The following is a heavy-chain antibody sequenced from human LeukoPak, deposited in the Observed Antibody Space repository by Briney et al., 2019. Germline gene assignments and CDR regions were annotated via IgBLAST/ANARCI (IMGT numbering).Heavy chain of an antibody. CDR2: IYTSGST. V-gene: IGHV4-39*07. Sequence: PSETLSLTCTVSGGSISSSSYYWGWIRQPPGKGLEWIGRIYTSGSTNFDPSLKSRVSISLGTSQNQFSLKLSSVTAADTAVYYCAREGAARNFDYWGQGILVTVSS. CDR3: AREGAARNFDY. D-gene: IGHD6-6*01. J-gene: IGHJ4*02. CDR1: GGSISSSSYY.